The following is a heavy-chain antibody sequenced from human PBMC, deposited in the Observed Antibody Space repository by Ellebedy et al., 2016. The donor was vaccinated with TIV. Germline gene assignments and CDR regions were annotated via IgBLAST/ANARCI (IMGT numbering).Heavy chain of an antibody. J-gene: IGHJ6*02. CDR1: GFTFDDFA. Sequence: SLKISCAASGFTFDDFAMHWARQPPGKGLEWVSSISWNSNRLEVADSMKGRFTISRDNANNFLYLQMDRLRPEDTALYYCVKDTYTSATEGGMDVWGQGTMVTVSS. V-gene: IGHV3-9*01. D-gene: IGHD6-19*01. CDR3: VKDTYTSATEGGMDV. CDR2: ISWNSNRL.